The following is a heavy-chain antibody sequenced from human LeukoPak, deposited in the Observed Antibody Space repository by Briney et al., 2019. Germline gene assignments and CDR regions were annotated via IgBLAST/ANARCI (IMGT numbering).Heavy chain of an antibody. Sequence: GGSLRLSCAASGFTFSDYYVSWIRQAPGKGLEWISFISSSSSYTNYADSVKGRFTISRDNAKNSLYLHMNSLRAEDTAVYYCARDRNYGDSFDYWGQGTLVTVSS. CDR3: ARDRNYGDSFDY. V-gene: IGHV3-11*05. D-gene: IGHD4-17*01. CDR2: ISSSSSYT. CDR1: GFTFSDYY. J-gene: IGHJ4*02.